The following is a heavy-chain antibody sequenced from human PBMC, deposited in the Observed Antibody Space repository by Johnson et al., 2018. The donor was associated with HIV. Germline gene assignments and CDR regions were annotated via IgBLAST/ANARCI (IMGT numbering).Heavy chain of an antibody. CDR2: ISYDGSNK. CDR3: ARNDPAAGTGDAFDI. V-gene: IGHV3-30*04. J-gene: IGHJ3*02. D-gene: IGHD6-13*01. Sequence: QLVESGGGLVQPGGSLRLSCAASGFTFSHYTLHWVRQAPGKGLKWVAVISYDGSNKYYADSVKGRFTISRDNSKNTLYLQMNSLRAEDTAVYYCARNDPAAGTGDAFDIWGQGTMVTVSS. CDR1: GFTFSHYT.